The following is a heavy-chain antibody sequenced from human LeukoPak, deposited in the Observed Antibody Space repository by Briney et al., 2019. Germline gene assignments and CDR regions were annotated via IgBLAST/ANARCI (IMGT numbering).Heavy chain of an antibody. D-gene: IGHD6-6*01. CDR3: ASRQYSSSSFDY. CDR1: GFTFSSYS. V-gene: IGHV3-21*01. CDR2: ISSSSSYI. J-gene: IGHJ4*02. Sequence: PGGSLRLSCAASGFTFSSYSMNWVRQAPGKGLEWVSSISSSSSYIYYADSVKGRFTISRDNAKNSLYLQMNSLRAEDMAVYYCASRQYSSSSFDYWGQGTLVTVSS.